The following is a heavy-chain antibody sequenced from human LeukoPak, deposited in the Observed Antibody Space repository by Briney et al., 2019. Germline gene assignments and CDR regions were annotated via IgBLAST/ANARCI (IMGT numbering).Heavy chain of an antibody. CDR3: ARAGKMRSAAADIDSDY. J-gene: IGHJ4*02. D-gene: IGHD6-13*01. V-gene: IGHV4-4*02. CDR2: IYHSGST. Sequence: PSETLSLICAVSGGSISSSNWWSWVRQPPGKGLEWIGEIYHSGSTNYNPSLKGRVTISVDKSKNQFSLKLNSVTAADTAVYYCARAGKMRSAAADIDSDYWGQGTLVTVSS. CDR1: GGSISSSNW.